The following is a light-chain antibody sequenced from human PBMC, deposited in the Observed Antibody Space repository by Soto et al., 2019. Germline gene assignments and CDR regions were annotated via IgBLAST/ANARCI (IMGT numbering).Light chain of an antibody. CDR3: QQYGSSLT. Sequence: VVLSQSPAIRALSPGDRATLSCGAGQSVSRSYLACYQHQPGHAPRLLLPGASSRVTGIPDRLSGSGSGPDFTLPISRLEPEDFAVYYCQQYGSSLTFGGGTKVDIK. J-gene: IGKJ4*01. CDR2: GAS. V-gene: IGKV3-20*01. CDR1: QSVSRSY.